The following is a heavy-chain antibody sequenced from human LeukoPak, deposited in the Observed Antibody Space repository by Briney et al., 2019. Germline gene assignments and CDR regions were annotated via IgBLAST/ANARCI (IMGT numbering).Heavy chain of an antibody. D-gene: IGHD1-20*01. J-gene: IGHJ4*02. CDR3: ARINWNYFDY. Sequence: SETLSLTCTVSGGSISSYYWSWIRQPPGKGLEWIGYIYYSGNTNYNPSLKSRLTMSADRSRNQFSLKLSSVTAADTVVYYCARINWNYFDYWGQGILVTVSS. CDR1: GGSISSYY. CDR2: IYYSGNT. V-gene: IGHV4-59*08.